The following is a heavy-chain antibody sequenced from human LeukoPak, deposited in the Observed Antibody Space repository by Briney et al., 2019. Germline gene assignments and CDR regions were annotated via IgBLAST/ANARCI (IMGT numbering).Heavy chain of an antibody. CDR1: GFTFSNYA. CDR3: AKDGVFPNIPMGTPTGPQEPEVDY. D-gene: IGHD5-18*01. V-gene: IGHV3-30-3*01. CDR2: ISYDGSNQ. J-gene: IGHJ4*02. Sequence: AGGSLRLSCAASGFTFSNYAMHWVRQTPNKGLEWVALISYDGSNQYYADSVKGRFTISRDHSKSTLYLHMNSLGAEDTAVYFCAKDGVFPNIPMGTPTGPQEPEVDYWGQGTLVTVSS.